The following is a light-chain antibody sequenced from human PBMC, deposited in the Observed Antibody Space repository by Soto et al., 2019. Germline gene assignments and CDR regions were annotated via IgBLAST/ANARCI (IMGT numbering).Light chain of an antibody. CDR1: QSVSSSY. J-gene: IGKJ1*01. Sequence: EIVLTQSPLTLSLSPGERATLSCRASQSVSSSYLGWYQQKPGQAPRLLIYGASSRATGIPDRFSGSGSGTDFTLTISRLEPEDFAVYYCQQYGRSPRTVGQGTKVDIK. CDR2: GAS. V-gene: IGKV3-20*01. CDR3: QQYGRSPRT.